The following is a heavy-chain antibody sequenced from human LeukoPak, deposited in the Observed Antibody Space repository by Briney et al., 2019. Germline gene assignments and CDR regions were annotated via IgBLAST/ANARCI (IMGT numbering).Heavy chain of an antibody. CDR2: ISYGGSNK. CDR1: GFTFSSYG. D-gene: IGHD2-15*01. J-gene: IGHJ4*02. CDR3: AKDVGMIGYCSGGSCYAIDY. Sequence: GRSLRLSCAASGFTFSSYGIHWVRQAPGKGLEWVAVISYGGSNKFYADSVKGRFTISRDNSKNTLYLQMNSLRAEDTAVYYCAKDVGMIGYCSGGSCYAIDYWGQGTLVTVSS. V-gene: IGHV3-30*18.